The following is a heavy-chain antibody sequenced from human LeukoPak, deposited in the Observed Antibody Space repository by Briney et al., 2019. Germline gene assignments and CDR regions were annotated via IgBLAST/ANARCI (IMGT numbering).Heavy chain of an antibody. Sequence: PSETLSLTCTVSGGSISNYYWSWIRRPPGKGLEWIGSIYYSGSTYYNPSLKSRVTISVDTSKNQFSLKLSSVTAADTAVYYCARLDVDILTATNWFDPWGQGTLVTVSS. CDR3: ARLDVDILTATNWFDP. D-gene: IGHD3-9*01. V-gene: IGHV4-59*05. J-gene: IGHJ5*02. CDR2: IYYSGST. CDR1: GGSISNYY.